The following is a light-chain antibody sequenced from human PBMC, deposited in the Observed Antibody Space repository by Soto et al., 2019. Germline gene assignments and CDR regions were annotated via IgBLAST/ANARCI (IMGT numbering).Light chain of an antibody. CDR3: QQSYNTPSIT. Sequence: DIQMTQSPSSLSASVGDRVTITCRASQSISSFLNWYQQKPGRAPKLLIYAASSLQSGVPSRFSGSGSGTDFTLTISSLQPEDFATYYCQQSYNTPSITFGQGTLLEIE. J-gene: IGKJ5*01. CDR1: QSISSF. V-gene: IGKV1-39*01. CDR2: AAS.